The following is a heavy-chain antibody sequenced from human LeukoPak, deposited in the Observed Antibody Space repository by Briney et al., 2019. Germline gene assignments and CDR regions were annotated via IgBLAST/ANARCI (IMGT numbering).Heavy chain of an antibody. V-gene: IGHV1-2*04. CDR3: ARGLGGGYSGYEDY. CDR2: INPDSGGT. Sequence: ASVKVSCKASGYTYTGYYMHWARQAPGQGLEWMGWINPDSGGTNYAQKFQGWVTMTRDTSTSTAYMELSRLRSDDTAVYYCARGLGGGYSGYEDYWGQGTLVTVSS. CDR1: GYTYTGYY. J-gene: IGHJ4*02. D-gene: IGHD5-12*01.